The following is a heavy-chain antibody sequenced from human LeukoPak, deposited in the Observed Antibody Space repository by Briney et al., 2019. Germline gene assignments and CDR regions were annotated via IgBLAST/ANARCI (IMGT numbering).Heavy chain of an antibody. V-gene: IGHV3-9*01. CDR3: AKEVGATTNYYYGMDV. J-gene: IGHJ6*02. CDR2: ISWNSGSI. Sequence: GGSLRLSCAASGFTFSSYAMHWVRQAPGKGLEWVSGISWNSGSIGYADSVKGRFTISRDNAKNSLYLQMNSLRAEDTALYYCAKEVGATTNYYYGMDVWGQGTTVTVSS. D-gene: IGHD1-26*01. CDR1: GFTFSSYA.